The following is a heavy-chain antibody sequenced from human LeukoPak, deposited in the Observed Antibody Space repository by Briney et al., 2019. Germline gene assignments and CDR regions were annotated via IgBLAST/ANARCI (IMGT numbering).Heavy chain of an antibody. D-gene: IGHD6-19*01. V-gene: IGHV3-53*01. CDR2: IYSGGST. CDR3: ARDSAVAGPDYYYGMDV. Sequence: GGSLRLSCAASGFTVSSNYMSWVRQAPGKGLEWVSVIYSGGSTYYADSVKGRFTISRDNSKNTLYLQMNSLRAEDTAVYYCARDSAVAGPDYYYGMDVWGKGTTVTVSS. CDR1: GFTVSSNY. J-gene: IGHJ6*04.